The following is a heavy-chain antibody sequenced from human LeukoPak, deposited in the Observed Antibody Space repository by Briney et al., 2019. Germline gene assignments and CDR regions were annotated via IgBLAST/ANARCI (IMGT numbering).Heavy chain of an antibody. CDR3: AREAYDSGSFRTDYYYMDV. CDR2: MNPNSANT. J-gene: IGHJ6*03. V-gene: IGHV1-8*03. D-gene: IGHD3-10*01. CDR1: GYTFTSYD. Sequence: ASVKVSCKASGYTFTSYDINWVRQATGQGLEWMGWMNPNSANTGYAQKFQGRVTLTRNTSITTAYMELSRLRSDDTAVYYCAREAYDSGSFRTDYYYMDVWGKGTTVTISS.